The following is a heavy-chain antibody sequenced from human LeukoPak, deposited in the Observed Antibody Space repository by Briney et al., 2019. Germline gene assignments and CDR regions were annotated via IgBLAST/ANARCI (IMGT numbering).Heavy chain of an antibody. CDR3: ARGINWYYFDY. CDR1: GFTVSSNY. CDR2: IYNGGST. V-gene: IGHV3-53*01. D-gene: IGHD5-24*01. Sequence: GGSLRLSCAASGFTVSSNYMSWVRQAPGKGLEWVSVIYNGGSTYYADSVKGRFTISRDNSKNTLYLQMNSLRAEDTAVYYCARGINWYYFDYWGQGTLVTVSS. J-gene: IGHJ4*02.